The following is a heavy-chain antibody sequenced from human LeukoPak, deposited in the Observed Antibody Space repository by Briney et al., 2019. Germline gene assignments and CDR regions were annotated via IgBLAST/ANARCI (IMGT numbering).Heavy chain of an antibody. J-gene: IGHJ4*02. CDR2: IKSKTDSGTT. CDR3: TTAPAQSDY. D-gene: IGHD2-2*01. Sequence: PGGSLRLSCAASGFTFSNAWMSWVRQAPGEGLEWVGRIKSKTDSGTTDYAAPVKGRFTISRNDSKNTLYLQMNSLKFEDTAVYYCTTAPAQSDYWGQGTLVTVSS. V-gene: IGHV3-15*01. CDR1: GFTFSNAW.